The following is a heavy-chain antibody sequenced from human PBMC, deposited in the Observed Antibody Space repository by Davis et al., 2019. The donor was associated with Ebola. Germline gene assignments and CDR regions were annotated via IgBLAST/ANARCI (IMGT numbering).Heavy chain of an antibody. CDR1: GFTFSFYW. V-gene: IGHV3-53*01. CDR2: IYSGGST. J-gene: IGHJ6*02. Sequence: GESLKISCAASGFTFSFYWMSWVRQAPGKGLEWVSVIYSGGSTYYADSVKGRFTISRHNSKNTLHLQMNSLRADDTAVYYCAKGYSSGRLDVWGQGTTVTVSS. D-gene: IGHD6-19*01. CDR3: AKGYSSGRLDV.